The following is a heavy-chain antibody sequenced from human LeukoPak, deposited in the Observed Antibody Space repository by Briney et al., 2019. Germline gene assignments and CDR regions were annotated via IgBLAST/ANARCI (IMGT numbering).Heavy chain of an antibody. Sequence: PGGSLRLSCAASGFTFSGSAMHWVRQASGKGLEWVGRIRSKANSYATAYAASVKGRFTISRDDSKNTAYLQMNSLKTEDTAVYYCTRHGGGAVAGTRTDYWGQGTLVTVSS. J-gene: IGHJ4*02. D-gene: IGHD6-19*01. CDR2: IRSKANSYAT. V-gene: IGHV3-73*01. CDR1: GFTFSGSA. CDR3: TRHGGGAVAGTRTDY.